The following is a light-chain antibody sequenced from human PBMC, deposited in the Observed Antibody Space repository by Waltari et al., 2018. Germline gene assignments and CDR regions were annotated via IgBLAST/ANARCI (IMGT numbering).Light chain of an antibody. J-gene: IGLJ1*01. V-gene: IGLV2-14*01. CDR1: SNDVGGYGY. Sequence: QSALTQPASVSGSPGQSITISCTGTSNDVGGYGYVSWYQQYPGKAPKLIIYEVSYRPSGMSTRFPGSKSGNTASLTISGLQAEDEADYYCSSHTATVPHVFGTGTRVTVV. CDR3: SSHTATVPHV. CDR2: EVS.